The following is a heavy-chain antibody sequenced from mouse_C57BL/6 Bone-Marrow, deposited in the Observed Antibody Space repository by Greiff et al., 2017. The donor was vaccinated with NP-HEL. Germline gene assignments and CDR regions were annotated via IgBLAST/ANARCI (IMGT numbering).Heavy chain of an antibody. CDR1: GFTFSDYY. CDR3: AREGALRRHTYAMDY. CDR2: INYDGSST. Sequence: EVQRVESEGGLVQPGSSMKLSCTTSGFTFSDYYMAWVRQVPEKGLDWVANINYDGSSTYYLDSLKSRFIISRDNAKNILYLHMRSLKSEDTATYYGAREGALRRHTYAMDYWGQGTSVTVSS. J-gene: IGHJ4*01. D-gene: IGHD2-4*01. V-gene: IGHV5-16*01.